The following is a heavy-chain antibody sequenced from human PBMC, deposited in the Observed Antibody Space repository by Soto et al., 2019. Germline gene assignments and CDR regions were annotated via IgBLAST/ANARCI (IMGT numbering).Heavy chain of an antibody. CDR2: IYYSGST. CDR1: VFSIISGFYY. CDR3: ERARPPADY. D-gene: IGHD6-6*01. Sequence: SDTLSLTCTFSVFSIISGFYYLSWIRQHPGKGLEWIGYIYYSGSTYYNPSLKSRVTISLDTSKNQFSLNLSSVTAADTAMYYCERARPPADYWGQGTLVNVSS. V-gene: IGHV4-31*03. J-gene: IGHJ4*02.